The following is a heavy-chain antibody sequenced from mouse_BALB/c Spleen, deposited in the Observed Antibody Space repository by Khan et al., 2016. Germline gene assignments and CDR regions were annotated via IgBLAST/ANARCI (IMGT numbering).Heavy chain of an antibody. V-gene: IGHV5-6*01. CDR1: GFTFSSYG. D-gene: IGHD1-1*01. CDR2: ISSGGSYT. CDR3: ARRDGSSYGGFDY. J-gene: IGHJ2*01. Sequence: EVELVESGGDLVKPGGSLKLSCAASGFTFSSYGMSCVRQTPDKRLEWVATISSGGSYTYYPDSVKGRFTISRDNAKNTLYLQMSSLESEDTAMYYCARRDGSSYGGFDYWGQGTTLTVS.